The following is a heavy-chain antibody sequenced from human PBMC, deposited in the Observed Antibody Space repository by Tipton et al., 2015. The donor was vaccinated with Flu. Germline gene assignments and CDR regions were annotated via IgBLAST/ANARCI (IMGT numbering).Heavy chain of an antibody. J-gene: IGHJ4*02. CDR3: ARGWSKAVAGSYYVDS. V-gene: IGHV4-31*03. CDR1: NASVTSGGYY. CDR2: IYYGGST. D-gene: IGHD6-19*01. Sequence: GRVKPSQTLSLTCSVSNASVTSGGYYWSWIRQYPGRGLEWIGYIYYGGSTFYNPSLKRRFTITLDTSQNHFSLKKRSVTAADTAVYYCARGWSKAVAGSYYVDSWGQGTLVTVSS.